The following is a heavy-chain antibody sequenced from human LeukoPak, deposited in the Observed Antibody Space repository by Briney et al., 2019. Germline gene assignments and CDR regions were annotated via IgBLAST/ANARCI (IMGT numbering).Heavy chain of an antibody. CDR1: GFTFRDYY. J-gene: IGHJ6*04. D-gene: IGHD3-10*02. Sequence: GGSLRLSCTASGFTFRDYYVTWIRQAPGKGLEWVSYIRSTGSSTAYADSVKGRFTISRDNAKNSLYLQMNSLRAEDTAVYYCAELGITMIGGVWGKGTTATISS. V-gene: IGHV3-11*04. CDR3: AELGITMIGGV. CDR2: IRSTGSST.